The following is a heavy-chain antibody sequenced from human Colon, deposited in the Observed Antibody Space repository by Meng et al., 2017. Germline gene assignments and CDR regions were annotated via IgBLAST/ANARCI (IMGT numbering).Heavy chain of an antibody. CDR3: ARADCTAGICYQFDN. Sequence: VRLEQSGPRLVKPSHALSLTCNASGLSIGTTGDYWTWLRQRPGKGLEWIGKIFYTGTAHYNPSLKTRAAMSVDRSKNQFSLKLSSVTAADTAVYYCARADCTAGICYQFDNWGQGTLVTVSS. J-gene: IGHJ4*02. CDR2: IFYTGTA. D-gene: IGHD2-8*02. CDR1: GLSIGTTGDY. V-gene: IGHV4-31*03.